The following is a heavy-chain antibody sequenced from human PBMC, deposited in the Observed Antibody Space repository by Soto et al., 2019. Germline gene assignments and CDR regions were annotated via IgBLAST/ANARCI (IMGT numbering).Heavy chain of an antibody. CDR3: AREPDLRGCAFDI. V-gene: IGHV4-61*01. Sequence: SQTLSLTCTVSGGSISSSSYYWGWIRQPPGKGLEWIGYIYYSGSTNYNPSLKSRVTISVDTSKNQFSLKLSSVTAADTAVYYCAREPDLRGCAFDICGQGTMVTLSS. CDR1: GGSISSSSYY. CDR2: IYYSGST. J-gene: IGHJ3*02. D-gene: IGHD5-12*01.